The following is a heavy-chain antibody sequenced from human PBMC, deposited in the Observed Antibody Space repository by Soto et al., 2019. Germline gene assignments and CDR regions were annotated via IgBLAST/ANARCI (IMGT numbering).Heavy chain of an antibody. J-gene: IGHJ6*03. Sequence: ASVKVSCKASGYTFTSYDINWVRQATGQGLEWMGWMNPNSGNTGYAQKFQGRVTMTRNTSISTAYMELSSLRSEDTAVYYCARGGDEVWSGEIYYYYMDVWGKGTTVNVAS. CDR3: ARGGDEVWSGEIYYYYMDV. D-gene: IGHD3-3*01. CDR2: MNPNSGNT. CDR1: GYTFTSYD. V-gene: IGHV1-8*01.